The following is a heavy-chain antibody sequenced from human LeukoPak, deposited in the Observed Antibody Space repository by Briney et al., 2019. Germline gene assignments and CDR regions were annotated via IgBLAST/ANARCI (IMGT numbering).Heavy chain of an antibody. CDR3: ARERAAGNPSHFDY. D-gene: IGHD6-13*01. V-gene: IGHV4-59*01. Sequence: GSLRLSCAASGFTFSSYAMSWLRQPPGKGLEWIGYIYYSGNTYYNPSLKSRVTISLDTSKNQFSLKMNSMTAADTAVYYCARERAAGNPSHFDYWGQGSLVTVSS. CDR2: IYYSGNT. CDR1: GFTFSSYA. J-gene: IGHJ4*02.